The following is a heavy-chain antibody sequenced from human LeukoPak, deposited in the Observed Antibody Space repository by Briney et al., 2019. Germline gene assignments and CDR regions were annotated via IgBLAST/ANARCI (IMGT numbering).Heavy chain of an antibody. CDR1: GFTFSNYG. CDR3: ARDLLGETGY. D-gene: IGHD3-10*01. CDR2: ISYDESIK. J-gene: IGHJ4*02. V-gene: IGHV3-30*03. Sequence: GGSLRLSCAASGFTFSNYGMHWVRQAPGKGLEWVALISYDESIKYYADSVKGRFTISRDNSKNTLYLQMNSLRAEDTAVYYCARDLLGETGYWGQGTLVTVSS.